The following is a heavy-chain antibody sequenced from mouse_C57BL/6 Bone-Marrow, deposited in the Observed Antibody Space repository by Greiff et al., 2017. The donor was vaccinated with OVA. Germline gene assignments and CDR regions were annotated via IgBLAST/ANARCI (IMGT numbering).Heavy chain of an antibody. D-gene: IGHD2-3*01. CDR1: GFSLTSYG. J-gene: IGHJ1*03. CDR3: ARNYDGYHWYFEV. CDR2: IWSGGST. V-gene: IGHV2-2*01. Sequence: VQRVESGPGLVQPSQSLSITCTVSGFSLTSYGVHWVRQSPGKGLEWLGVIWSGGSTDYNAAFISRLSISKDNSKSQVFFKMNSLQADDTAIYYCARNYDGYHWYFEVWGTGTTVTVSS.